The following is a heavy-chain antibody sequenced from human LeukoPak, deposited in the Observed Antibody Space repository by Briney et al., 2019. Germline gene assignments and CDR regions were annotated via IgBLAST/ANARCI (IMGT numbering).Heavy chain of an antibody. CDR2: ISPGDSDI. Sequence: GESLKISCQGSGYSFTSYWIGWVRQMPGKDLEWMGIISPGDSDIRYSSSFEGQVTISVDRSINTAYVQWSSLKASDTAMYYCARQAYRGGAGVDYWGQGTLVTVSS. J-gene: IGHJ4*02. CDR3: ARQAYRGGAGVDY. D-gene: IGHD1-14*01. CDR1: GYSFTSYW. V-gene: IGHV5-51*01.